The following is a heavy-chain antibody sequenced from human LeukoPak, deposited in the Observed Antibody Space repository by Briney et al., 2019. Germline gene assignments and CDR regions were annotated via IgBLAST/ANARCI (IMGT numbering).Heavy chain of an antibody. CDR3: ASWGPPDFGVVIAY. Sequence: ASVKVSCKASGGTFSSYAISWVRQAPGQGLEWMGRIIPILGIANYAQKFQGRVTITADKSTSTAYMELSSLRSEDTAVYYCASWGPPDFGVVIAYWGQGTLVTVSS. J-gene: IGHJ4*02. D-gene: IGHD3-3*01. CDR2: IIPILGIA. V-gene: IGHV1-69*04. CDR1: GGTFSSYA.